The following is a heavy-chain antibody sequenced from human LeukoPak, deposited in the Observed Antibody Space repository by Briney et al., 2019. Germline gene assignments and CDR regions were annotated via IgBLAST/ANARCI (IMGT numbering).Heavy chain of an antibody. D-gene: IGHD3-22*01. CDR1: GFTVSNNY. V-gene: IGHV3-53*05. J-gene: IGHJ5*02. Sequence: SGGSLRLSCAASGFTVSNNYLHWVRQAPGKGLEWVSVIYSGGTTYYANSVKGRFTISRDNSKNSLYLQMNSLRTEDTALYYCVGQFYYDSSGYDWFDPWGQGTLVTVSS. CDR3: VGQFYYDSSGYDWFDP. CDR2: IYSGGTT.